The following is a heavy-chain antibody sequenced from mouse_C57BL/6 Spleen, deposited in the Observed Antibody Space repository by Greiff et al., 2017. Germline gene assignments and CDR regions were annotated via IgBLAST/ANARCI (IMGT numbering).Heavy chain of an antibody. V-gene: IGHV1-69*01. CDR1: GYTFTSYW. CDR3: ARKDYGSSSYYFDY. J-gene: IGHJ2*01. CDR2: IDPSDSYT. D-gene: IGHD1-1*01. Sequence: QVHVKQPGAELVMPGASVKLSCNASGYTFTSYWMHWVKQRPGQGLEWIGEIDPSDSYTNYNQKFKGKSTLTVDKSSSPAYMQLSSLTSEDSAVYYCARKDYGSSSYYFDYWGQGTTLTVSS.